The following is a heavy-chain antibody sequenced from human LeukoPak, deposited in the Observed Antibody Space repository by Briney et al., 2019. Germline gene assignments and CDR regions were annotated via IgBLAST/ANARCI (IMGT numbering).Heavy chain of an antibody. Sequence: GRSLRLSCAASGFTFSSYGMHWVRQAPSKGLEWVAVIWYDGSNKYYADSVKGRFTISRDNSKNTLYLQMNSLRAEDTAVYYCAREPSFYGDYFGFDYWGQGTLVTVSS. J-gene: IGHJ4*02. D-gene: IGHD4-17*01. CDR3: AREPSFYGDYFGFDY. CDR2: IWYDGSNK. V-gene: IGHV3-33*01. CDR1: GFTFSSYG.